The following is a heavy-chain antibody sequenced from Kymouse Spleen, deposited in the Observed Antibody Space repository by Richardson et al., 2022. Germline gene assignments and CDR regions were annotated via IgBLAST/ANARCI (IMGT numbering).Heavy chain of an antibody. Sequence: EVQLVESGGGLVQPGGSLRLSCAASGFTFSSYDMHWVRQATGKGLEWVSAIGTAGDTYYPGSVKGRFTISRENAKNSLYLQMNSLRAGDTAVYYCARIAAGGDGMDVWGQGTTVTVSS. J-gene: IGHJ6*02. D-gene: IGHD6-13*01,IGHD6-6*01. CDR3: ARIAAGGDGMDV. V-gene: IGHV3-13*01. CDR2: IGTAGDT. CDR1: GFTFSSYD.